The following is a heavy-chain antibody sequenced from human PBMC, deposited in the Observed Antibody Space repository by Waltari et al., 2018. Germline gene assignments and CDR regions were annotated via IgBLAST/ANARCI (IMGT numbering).Heavy chain of an antibody. CDR2: IYYSGST. CDR3: AQTSIVLMVYAT. D-gene: IGHD2-8*01. Sequence: LQLQESGPGLVKPSETLSLTCTVSGGSISSSSYYWGWIRQPPGKGLEWIGSIYYSGSTYYNPSLKSRVTISVDTSKNQFSLKLSSVTAADTAVYYCAQTSIVLMVYATWGQGTLVTVSS. J-gene: IGHJ5*02. CDR1: GGSISSSSYY. V-gene: IGHV4-39*01.